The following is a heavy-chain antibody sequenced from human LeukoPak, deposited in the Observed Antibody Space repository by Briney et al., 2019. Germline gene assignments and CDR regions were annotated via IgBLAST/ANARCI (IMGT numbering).Heavy chain of an antibody. CDR2: IYYSGST. CDR1: GGSISSSNYY. V-gene: IGHV4-39*02. Sequence: PSETLSLTCTVSGGSISSSNYYWGWIRQPPGKGLEWIGSIYYSGSTYYNPSLKSRVTISVDTSKNQFSLKLSSVTAADTAVYYCARDSNPGDSSGYYDAFDIWGQGTKVTVSS. CDR3: ARDSNPGDSSGYYDAFDI. D-gene: IGHD3-22*01. J-gene: IGHJ3*02.